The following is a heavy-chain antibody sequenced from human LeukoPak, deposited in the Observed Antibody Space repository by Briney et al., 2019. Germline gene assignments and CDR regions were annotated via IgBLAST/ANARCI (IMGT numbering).Heavy chain of an antibody. J-gene: IGHJ6*01. V-gene: IGHV3-33*01. CDR2: IWYDGSNK. CDR1: GFTFSTYG. CDR3: ARRLHIAISCSGSFSGLLV. D-gene: IGHD2-21*01. Sequence: GGSLRLSCAASGFTFSTYGMHWVRQAPGRGLEWVAVIWYDGSNKYYADSVKGRFTISRDNSKNTLYLQLNSLGADDTAEYHCARRLHIAISCSGSFSGLLVWVRGGTLTVCS.